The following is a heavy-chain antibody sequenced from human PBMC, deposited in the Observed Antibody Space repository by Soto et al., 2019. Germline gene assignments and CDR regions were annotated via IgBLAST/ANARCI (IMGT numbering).Heavy chain of an antibody. CDR3: ARVALGHFDY. CDR1: GGSIRSGGYS. V-gene: IGHV4-31*03. Sequence: QVQLQESGPGLVKTSQTLSLTCPVSGGSIRSGGYSWSWIRQHPGKGLEWIGYIYYSGSTYYNPSLKSRVTISVDTSKNQFSLKLSAVTAADTAVDYGARVALGHFDYWGQGTLVTVAS. CDR2: IYYSGST. D-gene: IGHD6-6*01. J-gene: IGHJ4*02.